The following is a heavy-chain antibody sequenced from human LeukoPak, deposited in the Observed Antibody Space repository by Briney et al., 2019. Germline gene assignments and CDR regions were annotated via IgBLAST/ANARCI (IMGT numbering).Heavy chain of an antibody. D-gene: IGHD6-6*01. V-gene: IGHV1-69*13. CDR3: ARDRREYSSSSSDFDY. J-gene: IGHJ4*02. CDR1: GGTFISYA. CDR2: IIPIFGTA. Sequence: GASVKVSCKASGGTFISYAISWVRQAPGQGLEWMGGIIPIFGTANYAQKFQGRVTITADESTSTAYMELSSLRSEDTAVYYCARDRREYSSSSSDFDYWGQGTLVTVSS.